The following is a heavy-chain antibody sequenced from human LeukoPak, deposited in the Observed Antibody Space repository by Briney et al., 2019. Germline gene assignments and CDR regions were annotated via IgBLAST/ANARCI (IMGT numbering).Heavy chain of an antibody. V-gene: IGHV3-7*01. Sequence: GGSLRLSCAASGFTFSSYWMSWVRQAPGKGLEWVANIKQDGSEKYYVDSVEGRFTISRDNAKNSLYLQMNSLRAEDTAVYYCARLGTNRWLQFWSLDYWGQGTLVTVSS. D-gene: IGHD5-24*01. CDR2: IKQDGSEK. CDR3: ARLGTNRWLQFWSLDY. J-gene: IGHJ4*02. CDR1: GFTFSSYW.